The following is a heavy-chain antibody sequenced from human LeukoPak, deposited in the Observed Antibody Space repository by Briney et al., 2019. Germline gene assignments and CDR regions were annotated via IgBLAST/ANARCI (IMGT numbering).Heavy chain of an antibody. Sequence: GRSLRLSCAASGFTFSSYSMNWVRQAPGKGLEWVSSISSSSSYIYYADSVKGRFTISRDNAKNSLYLQMNSLRAEDTAVYYCARECRYSYGYCYFDYWGQGTLVTVSS. CDR3: ARECRYSYGYCYFDY. CDR2: ISSSSSYI. J-gene: IGHJ4*02. D-gene: IGHD5-18*01. V-gene: IGHV3-21*01. CDR1: GFTFSSYS.